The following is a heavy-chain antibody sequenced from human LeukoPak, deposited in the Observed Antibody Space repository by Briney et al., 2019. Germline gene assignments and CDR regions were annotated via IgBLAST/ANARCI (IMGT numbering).Heavy chain of an antibody. J-gene: IGHJ4*02. CDR2: ISWNRGSI. V-gene: IGHV3-9*01. Sequence: PGRSLRLSCAASGFTFDDYAMHWVPHAPGKGLEWGSGISWNRGSIGYADSVKGRFTISRDNAKNSLYLQMNSLRAEDTALYCCAKSCSSTSCPIDYWGQGTLVTISS. CDR1: GFTFDDYA. CDR3: AKSCSSTSCPIDY. D-gene: IGHD2-2*01.